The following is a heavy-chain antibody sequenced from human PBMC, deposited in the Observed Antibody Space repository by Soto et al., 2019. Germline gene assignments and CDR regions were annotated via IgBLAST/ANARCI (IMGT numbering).Heavy chain of an antibody. D-gene: IGHD6-19*01. V-gene: IGHV4-31*03. Sequence: QVQLQESGPGLVKPSQTLSLTCTVSGGSISSGGYYWSWIRQHPGKGLEWIGYIYYSGSTFHNPPLWSRVTISVDTSKNQFSVKLTAVTAADTAVYYCGRDLSAVAGPLGYWGQGTLVTVSS. CDR2: IYYSGST. J-gene: IGHJ4*02. CDR3: GRDLSAVAGPLGY. CDR1: GGSISSGGYY.